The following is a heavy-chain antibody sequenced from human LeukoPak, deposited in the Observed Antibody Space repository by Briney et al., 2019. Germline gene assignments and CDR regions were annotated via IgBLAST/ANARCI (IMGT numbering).Heavy chain of an antibody. Sequence: PGGSLRLSCAASGFTFSSYAMHWVRQAPGKGLEWVAVISYDGSNKYYADSVKGRFTISRDNAKNSLYLQMNSLRAEDTAVYYCAREGTYYYDSSGYLDYWGQGTLVTVSS. D-gene: IGHD3-22*01. V-gene: IGHV3-30*04. CDR3: AREGTYYYDSSGYLDY. CDR1: GFTFSSYA. J-gene: IGHJ4*02. CDR2: ISYDGSNK.